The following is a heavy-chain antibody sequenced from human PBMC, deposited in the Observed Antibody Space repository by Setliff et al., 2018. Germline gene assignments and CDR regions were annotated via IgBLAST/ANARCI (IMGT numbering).Heavy chain of an antibody. D-gene: IGHD2-2*01. CDR3: ARARPATIAGVVPGVADFGIDV. V-gene: IGHV4-34*01. CDR1: GGSFSDYY. Sequence: SETLSLTCTVYGGSFSDYYWGWIRQPPGKGLEWIAEINHSGSTNYSPSLKSRVTISVDTSRNQFSLKLSSVTAADTAVYYCARARPATIAGVVPGVADFGIDVWGQGTTVTVSS. J-gene: IGHJ6*02. CDR2: INHSGST.